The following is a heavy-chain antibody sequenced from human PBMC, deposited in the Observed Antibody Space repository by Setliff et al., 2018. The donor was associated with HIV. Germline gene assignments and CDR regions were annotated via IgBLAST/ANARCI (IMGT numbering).Heavy chain of an antibody. D-gene: IGHD3-10*01. CDR2: IYYSGSS. CDR1: GGSISSYY. J-gene: IGHJ4*02. V-gene: IGHV4-59*12. Sequence: SETLSLTCTVSGGSISSYYWSVFRQPPGKGLEWIGYIYYSGSSNYNPSLKSRVTISVDTSNNQFSLKLSSVTAADTAVYYCAREVYYGSGSSDTAPGWGQGTLVTVSS. CDR3: AREVYYGSGSSDTAPG.